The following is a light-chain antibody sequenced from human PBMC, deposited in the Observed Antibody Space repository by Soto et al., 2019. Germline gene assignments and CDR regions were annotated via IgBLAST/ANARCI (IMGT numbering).Light chain of an antibody. V-gene: IGKV1-5*03. Sequence: DIQMTQSPSTLSASVGDRVTITCRASQSISAGLAWYQQKPGKAPKLLIYKASSLESGVPSRFSGSGSGTEFTLTISSLQPDDFANYYCQQYNNYGSWTFGQGTKVDI. J-gene: IGKJ1*01. CDR3: QQYNNYGSWT. CDR1: QSISAG. CDR2: KAS.